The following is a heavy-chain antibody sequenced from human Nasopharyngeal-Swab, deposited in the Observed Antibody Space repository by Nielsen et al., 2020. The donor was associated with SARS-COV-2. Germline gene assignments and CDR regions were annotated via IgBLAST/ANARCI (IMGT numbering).Heavy chain of an antibody. CDR1: GFTFSSYS. Sequence: GESLKTSCAASGFTFSSYSMNWVRQAPGKGLEWVSYISSSSSTIYYADSVKGRFTISRDNAKNSLYLQMNSLRAEDTAVYYCARDMSDYGDYAYNWFDPWGQGTLVTVSS. CDR2: ISSSSSTI. V-gene: IGHV3-48*01. D-gene: IGHD4-17*01. J-gene: IGHJ5*02. CDR3: ARDMSDYGDYAYNWFDP.